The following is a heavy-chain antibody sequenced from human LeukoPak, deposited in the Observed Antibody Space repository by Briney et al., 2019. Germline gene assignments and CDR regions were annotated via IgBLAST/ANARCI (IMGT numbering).Heavy chain of an antibody. CDR3: ARDMTGNVADY. D-gene: IGHD3-9*01. V-gene: IGHV3-74*01. CDR2: INSDGTIT. CDR1: GFIFSSYW. Sequence: GGSLRLSCAASGFIFSSYWMHWVRQIPGKGLVWVSRINSDGTITNYADSVKGRFTISRDSAKNTVYLQMNSLTAEDTAVYYCARDMTGNVADYWGQGTLVTVSS. J-gene: IGHJ4*02.